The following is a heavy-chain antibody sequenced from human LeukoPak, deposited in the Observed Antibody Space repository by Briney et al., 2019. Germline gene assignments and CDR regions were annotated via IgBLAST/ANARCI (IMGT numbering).Heavy chain of an antibody. CDR2: INHSGST. J-gene: IGHJ4*02. D-gene: IGHD3-10*01. Sequence: SETLSLTCAVYGGSFSGYYWSWIRQPPGKGLELIGEINHSGSTNYNPSLKSRVTISVDTSKNQFSLKLSSVTAADTAVYYCARVPKDYGSGSTYYFDYWGQGTLVTVSS. CDR1: GGSFSGYY. V-gene: IGHV4-34*01. CDR3: ARVPKDYGSGSTYYFDY.